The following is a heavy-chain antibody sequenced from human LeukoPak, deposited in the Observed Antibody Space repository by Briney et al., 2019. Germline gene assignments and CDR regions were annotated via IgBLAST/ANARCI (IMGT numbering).Heavy chain of an antibody. J-gene: IGHJ4*02. CDR2: IAYDGSHK. D-gene: IGHD3-3*01. CDR1: GFIFSTYG. Sequence: GRSLRLSCAASGFIFSTYGLHWVRQAPGKGLEWVAVIAYDGSHKYYADSVKGRITISRDNSKNTLYLQMNSLRAEDTAAYYCARDSGSAYYGVDFWGQGTLVTVSS. CDR3: ARDSGSAYYGVDF. V-gene: IGHV3-30*03.